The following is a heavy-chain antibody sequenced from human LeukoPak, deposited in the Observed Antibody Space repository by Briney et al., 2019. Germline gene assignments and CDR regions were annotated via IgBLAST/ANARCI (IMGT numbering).Heavy chain of an antibody. CDR2: INPNSGGT. CDR3: ARAVGATKWFDP. V-gene: IGHV1-2*02. J-gene: IGHJ5*02. CDR1: GYTFTGYY. D-gene: IGHD1-26*01. Sequence: ASVKVSCKASGYTFTGYYMHWVRQAPGQGLEWMGWINPNSGGTNYAQKFQGRVTMTRDTSISTAYMELSRLRFDDTAVYYCARAVGATKWFDPWGQGTLVTVSS.